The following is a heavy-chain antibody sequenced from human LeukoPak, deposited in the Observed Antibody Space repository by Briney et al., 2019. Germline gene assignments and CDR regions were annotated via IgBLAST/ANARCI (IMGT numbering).Heavy chain of an antibody. CDR3: TRHDDFWSGYPSWFDT. J-gene: IGHJ5*02. V-gene: IGHV4-39*01. CDR2: IYRSGST. Sequence: RSETLSLTCTVSGGSLSSSSYYWGWLRQPPGRGMEWLGSIYRSGSTYYKPSLKSRVATSAPATKNQFSLKLNSITAADTTVYYFTRHDDFWSGYPSWFDTGGQGTLVTVSS. D-gene: IGHD3-3*01. CDR1: GGSLSSSSYY.